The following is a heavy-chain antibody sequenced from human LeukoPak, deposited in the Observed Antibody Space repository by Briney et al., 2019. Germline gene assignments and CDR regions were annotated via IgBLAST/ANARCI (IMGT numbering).Heavy chain of an antibody. J-gene: IGHJ4*02. V-gene: IGHV1-46*01. CDR2: INPSGGST. D-gene: IGHD1-26*01. Sequence: GASVKVSCKASGYTFTSYYMHWVRQAPGQGLEWMGIINPSGGSTSYAQKFQGRVTMTRDMSTSTVYMELSSLRSEDTAVYYCARDPTVGATWGAYYFDYWGQGTLVTVSS. CDR1: GYTFTSYY. CDR3: ARDPTVGATWGAYYFDY.